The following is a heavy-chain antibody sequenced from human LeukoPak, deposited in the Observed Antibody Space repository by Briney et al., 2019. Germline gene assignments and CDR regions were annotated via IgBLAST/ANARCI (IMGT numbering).Heavy chain of an antibody. J-gene: IGHJ5*02. CDR2: IHPHGIF. V-gene: IGHV4-34*01. CDR3: ARGRDRSKAGDL. D-gene: IGHD5-24*01. Sequence: NPSGTLSLTCAVHGGSCDDYYCSWIRQPPGKGLEWIGEIHPHGIFYYNSSLTSRVTISIDTSKSQFSLRLTSVTAADTAFYYCARGRDRSKAGDLWGQGSLVIVSS. CDR1: GGSCDDYY.